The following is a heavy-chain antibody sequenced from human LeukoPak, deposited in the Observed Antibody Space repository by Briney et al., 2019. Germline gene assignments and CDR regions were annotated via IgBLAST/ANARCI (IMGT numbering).Heavy chain of an antibody. Sequence: PGRSLRLSCAASGFTFRSDVMHWVRQAPGKGREGVAVIWYDGSNKYYADSVKGRFTISRDNSKNTLYLQMYSLRAEYTAVYFCAKDQGIAVAGTDDAFDIWGQGTRVTVSS. CDR2: IWYDGSNK. CDR1: GFTFRSDV. J-gene: IGHJ3*02. D-gene: IGHD6-19*01. V-gene: IGHV3-33*06. CDR3: AKDQGIAVAGTDDAFDI.